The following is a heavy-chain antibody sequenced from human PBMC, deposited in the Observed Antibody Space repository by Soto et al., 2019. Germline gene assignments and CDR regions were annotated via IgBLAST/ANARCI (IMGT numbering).Heavy chain of an antibody. V-gene: IGHV3-33*01. CDR2: IWYDGSNK. D-gene: IGHD4-4*01. Sequence: PGGSQRLSSAASGFPLRSYGSHWVPPAPGKGLGWVAVIWYDGSNKYYADSVKGRFTISRDNSKNTLYLQMNSLRAEDTAVYYCARDDMTTESYYYYYYGMDVWGQGTTVTVSS. CDR1: GFPLRSYG. CDR3: ARDDMTTESYYYYYYGMDV. J-gene: IGHJ6*02.